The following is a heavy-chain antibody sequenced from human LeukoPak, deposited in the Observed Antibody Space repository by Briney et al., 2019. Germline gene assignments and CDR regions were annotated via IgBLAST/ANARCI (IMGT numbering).Heavy chain of an antibody. CDR3: VKDPGVVAATGYFDY. D-gene: IGHD2-15*01. CDR1: GFTFSSYA. Sequence: PGGSLRLSCSASGFTFSSYAMHWVRQAPGKGLEYASAISSNGGSTYYADSVKGRFTISRDNSKNTLYLQMSSLRAEDTAVYYCVKDPGVVAATGYFDYWGQGTLVTVSS. V-gene: IGHV3-64D*06. J-gene: IGHJ4*02. CDR2: ISSNGGST.